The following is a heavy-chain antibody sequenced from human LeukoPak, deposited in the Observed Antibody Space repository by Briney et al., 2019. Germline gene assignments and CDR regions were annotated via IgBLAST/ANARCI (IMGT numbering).Heavy chain of an antibody. V-gene: IGHV3-7*01. CDR2: IKEDGSEK. J-gene: IGHJ5*01. Sequence: GGSLRLSCTASGFTFSNYWMSWVRQAPGKGLEWVANIKEDGSEKYYVDSVKGRFTISRDNAKSSLSLQMDSLRAEDTAIYYCARIYYYDSNGHYRWFDSWGQGTLVTVSS. D-gene: IGHD3-22*01. CDR1: GFTFSNYW. CDR3: ARIYYYDSNGHYRWFDS.